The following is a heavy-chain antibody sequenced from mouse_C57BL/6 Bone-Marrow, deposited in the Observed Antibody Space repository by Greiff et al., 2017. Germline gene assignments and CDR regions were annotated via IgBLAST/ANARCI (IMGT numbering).Heavy chain of an antibody. V-gene: IGHV5-17*01. CDR2: ISSGSSTI. Sequence: EVHLVESGGGLVKPGGSLKLSCAASGFTFSDYGMHWVRQAPEKGLEWVAYISSGSSTIYYADTVKGRFTISRDNAKNTLFLQMTSLRSEDTAMYYCASLYYASFAYWGQGTLVTVSA. D-gene: IGHD1-1*01. J-gene: IGHJ3*01. CDR3: ASLYYASFAY. CDR1: GFTFSDYG.